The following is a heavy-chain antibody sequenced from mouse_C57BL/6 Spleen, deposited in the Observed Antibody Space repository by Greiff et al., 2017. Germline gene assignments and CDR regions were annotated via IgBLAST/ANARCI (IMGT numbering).Heavy chain of an antibody. V-gene: IGHV1-64*01. Sequence: QVQLQQPGAELVKPGASVKLSCTASGFTFTSYWMHWVQQRPGQGLEWIGRIHPNSGSTNYTETFKGKATLTVDTSSSTAYMQLSSLTSEDSAVYDCERGITTLVAADAMDYWGQGTSVTVSS. D-gene: IGHD1-1*01. CDR3: ERGITTLVAADAMDY. CDR1: GFTFTSYW. J-gene: IGHJ4*01. CDR2: IHPNSGST.